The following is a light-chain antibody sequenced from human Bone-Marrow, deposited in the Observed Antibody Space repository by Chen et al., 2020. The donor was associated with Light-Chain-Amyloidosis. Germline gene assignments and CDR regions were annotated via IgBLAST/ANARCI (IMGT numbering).Light chain of an antibody. J-gene: IGLJ2*01. V-gene: IGLV3-21*02. Sequence: SYVLTQAPSVSAAPGQTATIFCGGNDIGSKSLHWYQQRPGQAPVLIVYDATDRPSWIPARFSGSNSVRTATLTISRLEAGEEAYYYCHVWDDNSDHHLFGGGTKLTVL. CDR2: DAT. CDR1: DIGSKS. CDR3: HVWDDNSDHHL.